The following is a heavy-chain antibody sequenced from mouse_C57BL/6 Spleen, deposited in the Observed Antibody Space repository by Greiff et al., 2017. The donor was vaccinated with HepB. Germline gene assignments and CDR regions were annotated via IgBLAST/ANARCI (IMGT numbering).Heavy chain of an antibody. V-gene: IGHV1-64*01. D-gene: IGHD1-2*01. CDR3: ARCGVTPAVPYYFDH. CDR2: IHPNSGST. Sequence: QVQLQQPGAELVKPGASVKLSCKASGYTFTSYWMHWVKQRRGQGLEWIGMIHPNSGSTNYNEKFKSKATLTVDKSSSTAYMQLSSLTSEDSAVYYCARCGVTPAVPYYFDHWGKGTTRTVSS. CDR1: GYTFTSYW. J-gene: IGHJ2*01.